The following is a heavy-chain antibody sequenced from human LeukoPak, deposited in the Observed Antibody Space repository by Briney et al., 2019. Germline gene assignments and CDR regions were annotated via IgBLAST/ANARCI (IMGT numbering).Heavy chain of an antibody. CDR2: IYYSGST. CDR1: GGSISNYY. V-gene: IGHV4-59*01. CDR3: ARDSSGLDY. Sequence: SETLSLTCTVSGGSISNYYWSWIRQPPGKGLEWIGYIYYSGSTNYNPSLKSRVTISVDTSKNQFSLKLSSVTAADTAVYYCARDSSGLDYWGQGTLVTVSS. D-gene: IGHD6-19*01. J-gene: IGHJ4*02.